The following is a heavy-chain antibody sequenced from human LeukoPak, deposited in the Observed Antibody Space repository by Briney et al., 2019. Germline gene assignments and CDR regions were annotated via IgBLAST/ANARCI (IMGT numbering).Heavy chain of an antibody. CDR1: GGSMNAHH. CDR3: ARHIYGDPVAFGI. J-gene: IGHJ3*02. CDR2: ILYTGST. D-gene: IGHD4-17*01. Sequence: PSATLSLTCTVSGGSMNAHHWSWIRQSPGKGLEWIAYILYTGSTNYNPSLESRVIISADMSKNQFFLRLSSVTAADTAIYYCARHIYGDPVAFGIWGQGTMVTVSS. V-gene: IGHV4-59*08.